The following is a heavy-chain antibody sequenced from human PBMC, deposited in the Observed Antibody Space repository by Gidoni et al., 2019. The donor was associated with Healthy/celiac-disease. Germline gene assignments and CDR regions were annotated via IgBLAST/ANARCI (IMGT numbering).Heavy chain of an antibody. J-gene: IGHJ1*01. V-gene: IGHV1-3*01. D-gene: IGHD6-25*01. CDR2: INAGNGNT. CDR1: GYTFTSYA. Sequence: QVQLVQSGAEVKKPGASVKVSCKASGYTFTSYAMHWVRQAPGQRLEWMGWINAGNGNTKYSQKFQGRVTITRDTSASTAYMELSSLRSEDTAVYYCARVYHRSAGYFQHWGQGTLVTVSS. CDR3: ARVYHRSAGYFQH.